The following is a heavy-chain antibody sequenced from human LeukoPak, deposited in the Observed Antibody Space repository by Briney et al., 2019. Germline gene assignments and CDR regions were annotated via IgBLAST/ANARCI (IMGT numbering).Heavy chain of an antibody. CDR1: GGSISSYY. CDR3: ARAPALYYDFWSGYLVSAFDI. Sequence: SETLSLTCTVSGGSISSYYWNWIRQPPGKGLEWIGYIYYSGSTNYNPSLKSRVTISVDTSKNQFSLKLSSVTAADTAVYYCARAPALYYDFWSGYLVSAFDIWGQGTMVTVSS. D-gene: IGHD3-3*01. V-gene: IGHV4-59*08. J-gene: IGHJ3*02. CDR2: IYYSGST.